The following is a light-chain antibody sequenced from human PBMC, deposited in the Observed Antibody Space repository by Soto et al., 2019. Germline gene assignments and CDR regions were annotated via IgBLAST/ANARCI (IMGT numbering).Light chain of an antibody. CDR1: QSISSS. Sequence: DIPMTQSPSSLSASVGDRVTITCRASQSISSSLNWYQQKPGKAPKLLIYTASSLQSGVPSRFSGSGSGTDFTLTISSLQPEDFATYSCQQSYSTPYTFGQGTRLEIK. V-gene: IGKV1-39*01. J-gene: IGKJ2*01. CDR2: TAS. CDR3: QQSYSTPYT.